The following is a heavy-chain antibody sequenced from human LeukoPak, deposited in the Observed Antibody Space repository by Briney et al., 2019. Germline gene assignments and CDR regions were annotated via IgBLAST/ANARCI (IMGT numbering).Heavy chain of an antibody. Sequence: GGSLRLSCAASGFTFSNYRMNWVRQAPGKGLEWVSSISTSSIYIYYADSLKGRFTISRDNAKNSLYLQMNSLRAGDTAVYYCARTIEMATISYFDYWGQGTLVTVSS. CDR1: GFTFSNYR. CDR3: ARTIEMATISYFDY. J-gene: IGHJ4*02. D-gene: IGHD5-24*01. V-gene: IGHV3-21*01. CDR2: ISTSSIYI.